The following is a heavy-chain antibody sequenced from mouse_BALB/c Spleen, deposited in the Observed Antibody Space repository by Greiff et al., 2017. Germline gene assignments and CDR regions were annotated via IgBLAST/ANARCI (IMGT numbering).Heavy chain of an antibody. D-gene: IGHD1-1*01. CDR3: ARDYGSSPRWYFDV. V-gene: IGHV7-3*02. CDR2: IRNKANGYTT. CDR1: GFTFTDYY. Sequence: EVQLVESGGGLVQPGGSLRLSCATSGFTFTDYYMSWVRQPPGKALEWLGFIRNKANGYTTEYSASVKGRFTISRDNSQSILYLQMNTLRAEDSATYYCARDYGSSPRWYFDVWGAGTTVTVSS. J-gene: IGHJ1*01.